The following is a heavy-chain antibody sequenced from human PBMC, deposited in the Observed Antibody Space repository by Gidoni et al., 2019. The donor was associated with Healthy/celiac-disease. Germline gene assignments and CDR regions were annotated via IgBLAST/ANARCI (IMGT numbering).Heavy chain of an antibody. CDR2: ISRSSSYI. CDR1: GFTCSSDS. D-gene: IGHD3-3*01. Sequence: EVQLVESGGGLVKPGGSLRLSCAASGFTCSSDSMNWVRQAPGKGLVWVSSISRSSSYIYYADSVKGRFTISSDNAKNSLYLQMNSLRAEDTAVYYCARGEVGYYDFCSGYFGNWGQGTLVTVSS. V-gene: IGHV3-21*01. J-gene: IGHJ4*02. CDR3: ARGEVGYYDFCSGYFGN.